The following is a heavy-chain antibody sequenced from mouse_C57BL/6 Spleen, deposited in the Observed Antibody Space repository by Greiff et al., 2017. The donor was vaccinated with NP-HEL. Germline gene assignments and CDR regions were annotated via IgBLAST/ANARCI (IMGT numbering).Heavy chain of an antibody. V-gene: IGHV5-16*01. CDR1: GFTFSDYY. D-gene: IGHD6-5*01. CDR3: ARGEDYAEFAY. J-gene: IGHJ3*01. CDR2: INYDGSST. Sequence: EVHLVESEGGLVQPGSSMKLSCTASGFTFSDYYMAWVRQVPEKGLEWVANINYDGSSTYYLDSLKSRFIISRDNAKNILYLQMSSLKSEDTATYYCARGEDYAEFAYWGQGTLVTVSA.